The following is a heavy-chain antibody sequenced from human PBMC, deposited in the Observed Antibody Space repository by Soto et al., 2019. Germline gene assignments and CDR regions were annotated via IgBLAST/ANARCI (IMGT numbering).Heavy chain of an antibody. D-gene: IGHD2-15*01. J-gene: IGHJ4*02. V-gene: IGHV3-7*01. CDR1: GFTLSYYW. CDR2: IKEDGSEK. Sequence: EVQLLESGGGLVQHGGSLRLSWAASGFTLSYYWMSWVRQAPGTGLEWVANIKEDGSEKYYVDSVKGRFTISRDNAQNSVFLQRNSLRVEDTAIYYCARDCSGGRCQYWGQGTLVTVSS. CDR3: ARDCSGGRCQY.